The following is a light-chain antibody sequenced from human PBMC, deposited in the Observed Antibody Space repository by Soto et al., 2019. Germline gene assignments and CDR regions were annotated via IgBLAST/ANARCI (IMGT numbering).Light chain of an antibody. V-gene: IGKV1-5*03. J-gene: IGKJ2*01. CDR1: QSIGNW. CDR3: QQYNNYPFT. CDR2: AAS. Sequence: DIQMTQSPSTLSASVGDRVTITCRASQSIGNWLAWYQQKPGTAPKLLIFAASDLETETPSRFSGSGVGTESTLTNNGLQADDFAIYYCQQYNNYPFTFGQGTKLEI.